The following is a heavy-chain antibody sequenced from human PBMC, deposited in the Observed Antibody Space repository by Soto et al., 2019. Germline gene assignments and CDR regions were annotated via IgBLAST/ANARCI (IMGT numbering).Heavy chain of an antibody. Sequence: GGSLRLSCTASGFTFGDYAMSWFRQAPGKGLEWVGFIRSKAYGGTTEYAASVKGRFTISRDDSKSIAYLQMNSLKTEDTAVYYCTRDDDNFWSGYWSYYYYGMDVWGQGTTVTVSS. CDR1: GFTFGDYA. CDR3: TRDDDNFWSGYWSYYYYGMDV. V-gene: IGHV3-49*03. D-gene: IGHD3-3*01. CDR2: IRSKAYGGTT. J-gene: IGHJ6*02.